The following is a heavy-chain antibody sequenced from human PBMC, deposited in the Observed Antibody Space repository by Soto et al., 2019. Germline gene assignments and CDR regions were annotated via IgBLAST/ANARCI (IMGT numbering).Heavy chain of an antibody. CDR1: GGSINGYY. Sequence: SETLSLTCTVSGGSINGYYWTWLRQSPTNGLEWIGYFHFSGSTKYNPSLESRLTISADTSKNQISLTLSSVTAADTAVYYCARASGYSYGYDDFFDNWGQGTLVTVSS. D-gene: IGHD5-18*01. V-gene: IGHV4-59*01. CDR3: ARASGYSYGYDDFFDN. J-gene: IGHJ4*01. CDR2: FHFSGST.